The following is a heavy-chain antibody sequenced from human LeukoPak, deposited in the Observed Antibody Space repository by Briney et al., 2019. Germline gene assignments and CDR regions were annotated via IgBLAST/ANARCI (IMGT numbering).Heavy chain of an antibody. V-gene: IGHV3-30*18. J-gene: IGHJ4*02. Sequence: GRSLRLSCEASGFTFSTYTMHWVRQAPGKGLEWVAVISYDGSNKYYADSVKGRFTISRDNSKNTLYLQMNSLRAEDTAVYYCAKDAGSSSWYLFDYWGQGTLVTVSS. CDR1: GFTFSTYT. CDR3: AKDAGSSSWYLFDY. CDR2: ISYDGSNK. D-gene: IGHD6-13*01.